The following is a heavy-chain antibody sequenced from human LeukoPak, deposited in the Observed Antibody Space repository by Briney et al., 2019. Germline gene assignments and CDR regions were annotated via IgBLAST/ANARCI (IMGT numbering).Heavy chain of an antibody. CDR2: VYYSGTT. CDR1: GASINDFY. J-gene: IGHJ6*03. V-gene: IGHV4-59*01. CDR3: ARDFRSPNYYYYMDV. Sequence: PSETLSLTCAVSGASINDFYWTWIRQPPGKGLEWIGYVYYSGTTNYNPSLKSRVTISVDTSKNQFSLKLSSVTAADTAVYYCARDFRSPNYYYYMDVWGKGTTVTVSS.